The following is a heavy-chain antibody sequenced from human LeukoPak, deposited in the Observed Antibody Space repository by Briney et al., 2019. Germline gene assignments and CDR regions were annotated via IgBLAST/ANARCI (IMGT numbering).Heavy chain of an antibody. CDR3: ARTGSTVTMLYPFDH. Sequence: SETLSLTCTVSGGSIRSYYWSWIRQPPGKGLEWIGYIYYSGSTNYNPSLKSRVSISVDTSKNQFSLKLSFVTAADTAVYYCARTGSTVTMLYPFDHWGQGTLVTVSS. CDR1: GGSIRSYY. V-gene: IGHV4-59*01. J-gene: IGHJ4*02. D-gene: IGHD4-17*01. CDR2: IYYSGST.